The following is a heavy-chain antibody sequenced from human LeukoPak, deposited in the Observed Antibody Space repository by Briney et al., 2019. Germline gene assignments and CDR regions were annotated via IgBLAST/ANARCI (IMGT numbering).Heavy chain of an antibody. D-gene: IGHD3-16*02. CDR3: ARDMQLST. CDR1: GFTFSDCA. CDR2: ISYSGANS. Sequence: PGGSLRLSWAASGFTFSDCAMTWVRQAPGEGLEWVSLISYSGANSYYTDSVRGRFTISRDNSKDTLFLQMNSLRAEDTAIYYYARDMQLSTWGLGTMVTVSS. J-gene: IGHJ3*01. V-gene: IGHV3-23*01.